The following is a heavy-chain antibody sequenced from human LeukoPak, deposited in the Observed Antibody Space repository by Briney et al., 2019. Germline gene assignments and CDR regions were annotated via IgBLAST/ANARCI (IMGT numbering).Heavy chain of an antibody. CDR2: INHSGST. D-gene: IGHD4-23*01. J-gene: IGHJ4*02. V-gene: IGHV4-34*01. CDR3: ARKMGSGRGGKPFDY. Sequence: NASETLSLTCAVSGYSISSGYYWSWIRQPPGKGLEWIGEINHSGSTNYNPSLKSRVTISVDTSKNQFSLKLSSVTAADTAVYYCARKMGSGRGGKPFDYWGQGTLVTVSS. CDR1: GYSISSGYY.